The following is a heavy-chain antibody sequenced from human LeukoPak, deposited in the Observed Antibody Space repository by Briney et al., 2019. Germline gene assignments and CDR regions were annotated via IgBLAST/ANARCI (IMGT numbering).Heavy chain of an antibody. D-gene: IGHD2-15*01. CDR2: INHRGTT. CDR3: ARLKRVDSFGLDV. V-gene: IGHV4-34*01. Sequence: KPSETLSLTCAVYGGSFSVYYWSWIRRPPGKGLEWIGEINHRGTTNYNPALKSRVIITVNTSKSQFSLKLDSVTVADAAVYYCARLKRVDSFGLDVWGRGTTVVVSS. J-gene: IGHJ6*02. CDR1: GGSFSVYY.